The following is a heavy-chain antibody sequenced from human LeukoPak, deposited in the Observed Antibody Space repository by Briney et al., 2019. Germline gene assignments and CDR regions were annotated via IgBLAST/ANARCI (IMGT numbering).Heavy chain of an antibody. J-gene: IGHJ3*02. D-gene: IGHD6-19*01. CDR1: GGSISSYY. CDR2: IYTSGST. V-gene: IGHV4-4*07. CDR3: ASSSSGWYMDAFDI. Sequence: PSETLSLTCTVSGGSISSYYWSWIRQPAGKGLEWIGRIYTSGSTNYNPSLKSRVTMSVDTSENQFSLKLSSVTAADTAVYYCASSSSGWYMDAFDIWGQGTMVTVSS.